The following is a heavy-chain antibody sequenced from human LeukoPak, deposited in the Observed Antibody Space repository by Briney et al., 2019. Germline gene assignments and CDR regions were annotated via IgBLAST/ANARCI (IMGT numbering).Heavy chain of an antibody. CDR3: ASVIAVAGRDYFDY. J-gene: IGHJ4*02. D-gene: IGHD6-19*01. V-gene: IGHV4-30-2*01. Sequence: PSETLSLTCAVSGGSISSGGYSSSWIRQPPGKGLEWIGYIYHSGSTYYNPSLKSRVTISVDRSKNQFSLKLSSVTAADTAVYYCASVIAVAGRDYFDYWGQGTLVTVSS. CDR2: IYHSGST. CDR1: GGSISSGGYS.